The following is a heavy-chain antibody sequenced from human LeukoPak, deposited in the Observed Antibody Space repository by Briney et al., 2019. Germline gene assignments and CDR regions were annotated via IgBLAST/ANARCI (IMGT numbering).Heavy chain of an antibody. V-gene: IGHV4-59*01. J-gene: IGHJ4*02. CDR2: IYYSGST. CDR1: GGSISSYY. CDR3: ARAAVVTFFDY. Sequence: SETLSLTCTVSGGSISSYYWSWIRQPPGKGREWIGYIYYSGSTNYNPSLKSRVTISVDTSKNQFSLKLSSVTAADTAVYYCARAAVVTFFDYWGQGTLVTVSS. D-gene: IGHD2-21*02.